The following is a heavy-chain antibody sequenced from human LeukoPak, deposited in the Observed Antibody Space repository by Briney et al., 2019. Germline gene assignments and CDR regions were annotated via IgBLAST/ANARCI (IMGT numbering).Heavy chain of an antibody. CDR1: GFTFSSYA. V-gene: IGHV3-23*01. J-gene: IGHJ4*02. CDR2: ISGSGGIT. Sequence: PGGSLRLSCAASGFTFSSYAMNWVRQAPGKGLEWVSAISGSGGITYYADSVKGRFTISRDNSMNTLYLQMNSLRAEDTAVYYCAKGTLAAAGTFGYWGQGTLVTVSS. CDR3: AKGTLAAAGTFGY. D-gene: IGHD6-13*01.